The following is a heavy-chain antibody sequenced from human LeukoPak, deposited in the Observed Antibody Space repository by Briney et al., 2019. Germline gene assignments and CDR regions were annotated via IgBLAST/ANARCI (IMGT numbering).Heavy chain of an antibody. V-gene: IGHV4-4*09. CDR2: IHTSGSN. CDR1: GVSISPYY. CDR3: ARLSAAVHLGAFDL. J-gene: IGHJ3*01. D-gene: IGHD3-3*01. Sequence: SETLSLTCTVSGVSISPYYWAWIRQPPGKGLEWIGYIHTSGSNNQYPSLKSRVTISVDKSKNLFSLRLTSVTAADTAVYYCARLSAAVHLGAFDLWGQGTMVTVSP.